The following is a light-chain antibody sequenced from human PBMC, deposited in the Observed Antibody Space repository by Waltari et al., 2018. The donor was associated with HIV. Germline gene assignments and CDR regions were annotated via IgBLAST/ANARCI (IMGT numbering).Light chain of an antibody. V-gene: IGLV2-14*03. J-gene: IGLJ1*01. CDR3: SSYTSGGSLPYV. Sequence: ALTHPASVSGSPGQSLTISCPGSCSDTVGYDYVSWYQQHPGKAPKRVISDVTNRPSGVSNRFSGSKSGNTASLTSSGLQTEDEADYYCSSYTSGGSLPYVFGTGTTVTVL. CDR1: CSDTVGYDY. CDR2: DVT.